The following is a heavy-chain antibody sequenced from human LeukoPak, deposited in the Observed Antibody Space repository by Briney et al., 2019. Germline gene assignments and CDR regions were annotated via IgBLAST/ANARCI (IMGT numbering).Heavy chain of an antibody. D-gene: IGHD3-3*01. Sequence: GGSLRLSCAASGFTFSSYGMNWVRQAPGKGLEWVSYISSSSSTIYYADSVKGRFTISRDNAKNSLYLQMNSLRAEDTAVYHCARGLRFLDYWGQGTLVTVSS. CDR3: ARGLRFLDY. CDR2: ISSSSSTI. J-gene: IGHJ4*02. CDR1: GFTFSSYG. V-gene: IGHV3-48*01.